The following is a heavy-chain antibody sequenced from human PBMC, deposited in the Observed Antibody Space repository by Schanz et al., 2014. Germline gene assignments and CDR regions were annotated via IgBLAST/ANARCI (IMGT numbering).Heavy chain of an antibody. V-gene: IGHV1-2*02. CDR1: GYTFTGHY. J-gene: IGHJ4*02. CDR3: ARGGAIVGAYFDY. Sequence: QVQLVQSGAELKNPGASVKVSCKASGYTFTGHYMHWVRQVPGQGLEWMGWINPNSGDTNYAQKFQGRVTMTRDTSITTAYMELRRLRSDDTAVYYCARGGAIVGAYFDYWGQGTLVTVSS. CDR2: INPNSGDT. D-gene: IGHD1-26*01.